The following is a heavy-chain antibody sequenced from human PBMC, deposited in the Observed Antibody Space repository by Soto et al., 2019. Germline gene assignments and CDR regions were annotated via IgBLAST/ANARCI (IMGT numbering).Heavy chain of an antibody. CDR3: TKSGGNGWFTDAFDV. Sequence: GGSLRLSCAGSGFIVSSYSMSWVRQAPGKGLEWISVIYSGGSTYYADSVKGRFTISRDNSENTLYLQLNRLRAEETAVYYCTKSGGNGWFTDAFDVWGQGTMVTVSS. CDR2: IYSGGST. CDR1: GFIVSSYS. D-gene: IGHD6-19*01. V-gene: IGHV3-53*01. J-gene: IGHJ3*01.